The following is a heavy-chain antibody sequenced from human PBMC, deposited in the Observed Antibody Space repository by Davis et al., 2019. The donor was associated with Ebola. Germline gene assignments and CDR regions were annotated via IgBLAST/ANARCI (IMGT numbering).Heavy chain of an antibody. Sequence: GESLKISCAASGFTFSSYAMSWVRQAPGKVLEWVSAISGSGGSTYYADSVKGRFTISRDNAKNSLYLQINSLGDEDTAVYYCARDGYSNGALDIWGQRTMVTVSS. D-gene: IGHD4-11*01. J-gene: IGHJ3*02. V-gene: IGHV3-23*01. CDR2: ISGSGGST. CDR1: GFTFSSYA. CDR3: ARDGYSNGALDI.